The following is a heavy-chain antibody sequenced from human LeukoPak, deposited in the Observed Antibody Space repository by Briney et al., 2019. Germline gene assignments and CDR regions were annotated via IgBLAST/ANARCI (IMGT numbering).Heavy chain of an antibody. D-gene: IGHD1-7*01. CDR1: GYTFTGYY. CDR3: ARMYNWNYGNLYYYYYMDV. V-gene: IGHV1-2*02. CDR2: INPNSGGT. Sequence: GASVKVSCKASGYTFTGYYMHWVRQAPGQGLEWMGWINPNSGGTNYAQKFQGRVTMTRDTSISTAYMELSRLRSDDTAVYYCARMYNWNYGNLYYYYYMDVWGKGTTVTVSS. J-gene: IGHJ6*03.